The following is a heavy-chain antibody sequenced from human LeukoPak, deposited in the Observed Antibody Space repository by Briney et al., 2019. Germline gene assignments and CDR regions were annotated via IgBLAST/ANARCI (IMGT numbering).Heavy chain of an antibody. V-gene: IGHV4-59*01. CDR2: IYYSDST. J-gene: IGHJ6*03. D-gene: IGHD2-15*01. Sequence: PSETLPLTCTVSGGSISNYFWSWIRQPPGKGLECIGYIYYSDSTNYNPSLKSRVTVSVDTSKNQFSLKLSSVTAADTAVYYCARFPGSAEYRHYYYMDVWGKGTTVTISS. CDR1: GGSISNYF. CDR3: ARFPGSAEYRHYYYMDV.